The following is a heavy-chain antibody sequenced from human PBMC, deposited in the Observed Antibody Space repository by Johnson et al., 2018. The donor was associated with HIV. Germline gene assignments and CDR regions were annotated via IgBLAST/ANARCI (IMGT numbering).Heavy chain of an antibody. Sequence: VQVVESGGDVVQPGRSLRLSCAASGFIFSNYGMHWVRQAPGKGLEWVAVIWKDGSTKYYADSVKGRSAISRDNSKNTFYLQMNTVRAEDTAVYYCARDGGYSYFAFDLWGQGTMVTVSS. J-gene: IGHJ3*01. V-gene: IGHV3-33*01. D-gene: IGHD5-18*01. CDR1: GFIFSNYG. CDR2: IWKDGSTK. CDR3: ARDGGYSYFAFDL.